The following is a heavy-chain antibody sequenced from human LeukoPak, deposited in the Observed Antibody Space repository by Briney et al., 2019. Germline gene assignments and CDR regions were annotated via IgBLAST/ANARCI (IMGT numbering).Heavy chain of an antibody. CDR1: GVTFSSYA. CDR3: ATGGLGISAFDY. V-gene: IGHV3-23*01. D-gene: IGHD7-27*01. Sequence: GGSLRLSCAASGVTFSSYAMSWVRQAPGNGLEWVSTISGSGGSTFYADSVKGRFTISRDNSKNTLYLQMNSLRAEDMAVYYCATGGLGISAFDYWGQGTLVTVSS. J-gene: IGHJ4*02. CDR2: ISGSGGST.